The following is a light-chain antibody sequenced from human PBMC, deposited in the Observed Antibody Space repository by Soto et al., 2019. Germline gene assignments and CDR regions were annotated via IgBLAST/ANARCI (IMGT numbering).Light chain of an antibody. J-gene: IGKJ1*01. CDR2: GAS. CDR1: QSVTSNY. Sequence: ESVLTQSPGTLSLSPGERATLSCRASQSVTSNYLAWYQQKPGQAPRLLIYGASSRATGIPDRISGSGSGTDFTLTINRLESEDFAVYYCQQYGNSPWTFGRGTKVEIK. V-gene: IGKV3-20*01. CDR3: QQYGNSPWT.